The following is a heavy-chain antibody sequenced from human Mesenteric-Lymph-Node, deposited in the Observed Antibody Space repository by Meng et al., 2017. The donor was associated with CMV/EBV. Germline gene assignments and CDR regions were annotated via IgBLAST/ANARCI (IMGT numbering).Heavy chain of an antibody. CDR3: AKGYGLFNY. CDR1: GITFSSYA. J-gene: IGHJ4*02. D-gene: IGHD3-3*01. CDR2: ISVSGGTT. Sequence: EVQLLESGGGLVQLGGSLRLSCAASGITFSSYAMSWVRQAPGKGLEWVSAISVSGGTTYYKDSVKGRFTISRDNSDNMLYXQMNSLRAEDTAVYYCAKGYGLFNYWGRGTLVTVSS. V-gene: IGHV3-23*01.